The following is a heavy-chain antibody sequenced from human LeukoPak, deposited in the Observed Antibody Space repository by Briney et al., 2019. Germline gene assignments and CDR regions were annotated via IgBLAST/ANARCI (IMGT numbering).Heavy chain of an antibody. V-gene: IGHV3-64D*09. CDR1: GFTFSSYA. CDR3: ARGGVNNWFDP. CDR2: ISSNGGST. D-gene: IGHD3-10*01. Sequence: GGSLRLSCSASGFTFSSYAMHWVRQAPGKGLEYVSAISSNGGSTYYADSVKGRFTISRDNSKNTLYLQMSSLGAEDTAVYYCARGGVNNWFDPWGQGTLVTVSS. J-gene: IGHJ5*02.